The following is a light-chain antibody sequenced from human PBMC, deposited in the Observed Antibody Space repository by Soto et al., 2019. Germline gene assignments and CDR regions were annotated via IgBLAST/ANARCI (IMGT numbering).Light chain of an antibody. V-gene: IGLV1-40*01. Sequence: QSVLTQPPSVSGAPGQRVTISCTGSSSNIGAGYDVHWYQQLPGTAPKLLIYGNSNRPSGVPDRFSGSKSGTSASLAITGLQAEDEADYYCQSYASSLSGYVFGTGPKLTVL. J-gene: IGLJ1*01. CDR3: QSYASSLSGYV. CDR1: SSNIGAGYD. CDR2: GNS.